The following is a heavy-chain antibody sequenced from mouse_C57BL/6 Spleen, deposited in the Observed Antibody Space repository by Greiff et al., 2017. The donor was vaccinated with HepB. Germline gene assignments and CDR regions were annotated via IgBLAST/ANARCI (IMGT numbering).Heavy chain of an antibody. D-gene: IGHD2-4*01. Sequence: VQLQQSGPELVKPGASVKISCKASGYAFSSSWMNWVKQRPGKGLEWIGRIYPGDGDTNYNGKFKGKATLTADKSSSTAYMQLSSLSSEDSAVYFCARGNYGGFAYWGQGTLVTVSA. J-gene: IGHJ3*01. CDR2: IYPGDGDT. CDR1: GYAFSSSW. V-gene: IGHV1-82*01. CDR3: ARGNYGGFAY.